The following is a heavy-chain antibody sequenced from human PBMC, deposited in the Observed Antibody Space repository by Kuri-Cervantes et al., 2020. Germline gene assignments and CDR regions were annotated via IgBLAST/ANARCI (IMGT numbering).Heavy chain of an antibody. Sequence: GESLKISCAASGFTFRSYGMHWVRQAPGKGLEWVAFIRYDGSNKYYADSVKGRFTISRDNSKNSLYLQMNSLRAEDTAVYHCAREYRGYYYDSSGYYHWFDYWGQGTLVTVSS. J-gene: IGHJ4*02. CDR1: GFTFRSYG. D-gene: IGHD3-22*01. CDR3: AREYRGYYYDSSGYYHWFDY. V-gene: IGHV3-30*02. CDR2: IRYDGSNK.